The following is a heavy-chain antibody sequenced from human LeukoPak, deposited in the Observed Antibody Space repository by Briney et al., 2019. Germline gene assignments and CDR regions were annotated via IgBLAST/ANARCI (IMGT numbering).Heavy chain of an antibody. D-gene: IGHD5-18*01. CDR3: GRDYSYGDTLDY. Sequence: GGSLRLSCAASGFTFSIYWMHWVRQVPGKGLVWVSCINSDGSSTNYADSVKGRFTISRDNAKNTLYLQMNSLRAEDTAVYYCGRDYSYGDTLDYWGQGTLVTVSS. V-gene: IGHV3-74*01. CDR2: INSDGSST. CDR1: GFTFSIYW. J-gene: IGHJ4*02.